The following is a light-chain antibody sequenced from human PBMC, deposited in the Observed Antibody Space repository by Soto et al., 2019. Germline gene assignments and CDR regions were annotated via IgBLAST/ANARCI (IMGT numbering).Light chain of an antibody. J-gene: IGLJ2*01. CDR2: SNS. CDR3: AAWDDSLTGVV. V-gene: IGLV1-44*01. Sequence: QSVPTQPPSASGTPGQTVTISCSGSSSNIGSNTVNWYHQLPGTAPKLLMFSNSQRPSGVPDRFSGSKSGTSASLAISGLQSEVEADYYCAAWDDSLTGVVFGGGTKLTVL. CDR1: SSNIGSNT.